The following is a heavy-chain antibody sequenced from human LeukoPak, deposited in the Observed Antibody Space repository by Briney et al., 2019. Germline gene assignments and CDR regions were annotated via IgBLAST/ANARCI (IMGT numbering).Heavy chain of an antibody. CDR2: VYTTGNT. V-gene: IGHV4-4*07. CDR1: GGSISGYY. J-gene: IGHJ4*02. CDR3: ASRKLGNDY. Sequence: SETLSLTCTVSGGSISGYYWSWIRQPAGKGLEWIGRVYTTGNTNYNPSLKSRVTISADTSKNQFSLNLSSVTAADTAVYYCASRKLGNDYWGQGTLVTVSS. D-gene: IGHD7-27*01.